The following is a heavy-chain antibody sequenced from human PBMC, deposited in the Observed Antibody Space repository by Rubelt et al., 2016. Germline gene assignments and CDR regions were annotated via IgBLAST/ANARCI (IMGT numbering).Heavy chain of an antibody. D-gene: IGHD6-19*01. CDR3: ARWLGYSSGWGAFDI. CDR1: GFTFSSYA. V-gene: IGHV3-53*04. CDR2: IYSGGST. J-gene: IGHJ3*02. Sequence: EVQLLESGGGLVQPGGSLRLSCAASGFTFSSYAMSWVRQAPGKGLEWVSVIYSGGSTYYADSVKGRFTISRHNSKNTLYLQMNSLRAEDTAVYYCARWLGYSSGWGAFDIWGQGTMVTVSS.